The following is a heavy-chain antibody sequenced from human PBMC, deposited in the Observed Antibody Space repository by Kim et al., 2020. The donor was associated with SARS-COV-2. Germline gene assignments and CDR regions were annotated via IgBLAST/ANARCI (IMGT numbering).Heavy chain of an antibody. V-gene: IGHV3-30*18. CDR3: AKKGDRTRGIDY. Sequence: GGSLRLSCAASGFTFSSYGMHWVRQAPGKGLEWVAVISYDGSNKYYADSVKGRFTISRDNSKNTLYLQMNSLRAEDTAMYYCAKKGDRTRGIDYWGQGTLVTVSS. CDR2: ISYDGSNK. CDR1: GFTFSSYG. J-gene: IGHJ4*02. D-gene: IGHD3-10*01.